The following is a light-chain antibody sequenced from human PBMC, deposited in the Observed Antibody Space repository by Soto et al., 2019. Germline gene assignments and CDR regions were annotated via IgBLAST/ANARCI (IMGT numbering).Light chain of an antibody. J-gene: IGKJ4*01. CDR2: LGS. Sequence: DIVMTQSPLSLPVTPGEPASISCRSSQSLLHSNGYNYLDWYLQKPGQSPQLLIYLGSNRASGVPDRFSGSGSGTDFTLKISGVEAEDVGVYYCMQALQISLTFGGGTKVDIK. V-gene: IGKV2-28*01. CDR1: QSLLHSNGYNY. CDR3: MQALQISLT.